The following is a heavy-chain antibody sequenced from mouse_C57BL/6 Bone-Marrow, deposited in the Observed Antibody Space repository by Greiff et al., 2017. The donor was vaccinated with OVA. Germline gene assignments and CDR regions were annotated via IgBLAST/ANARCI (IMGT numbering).Heavy chain of an antibody. CDR2: INPNNGGT. Sequence: EVQLQQSGPELVKPGASVKIPCTASGYTFTDYNMDWVKQSPGKSLEWIGDINPNNGGTIYNQKFKGKATLTVDKSSSTAYMELRSLTSEDTAVYYGATPGGGYADGHWYFDVWGTGTTVTVSS. V-gene: IGHV1-18*01. J-gene: IGHJ1*03. CDR1: GYTFTDYN. CDR3: ATPGGGYADGHWYFDV. D-gene: IGHD2-14*01.